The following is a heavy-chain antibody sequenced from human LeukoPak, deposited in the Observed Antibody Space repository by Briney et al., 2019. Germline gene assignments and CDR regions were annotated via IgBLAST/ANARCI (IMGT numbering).Heavy chain of an antibody. V-gene: IGHV4-34*01. CDR2: INHSGST. CDR3: SSGSYDGARFDY. Sequence: SETLSLTCAVYGGSFSGYYWSWIRQPPGKGLEWIGEINHSGSTNYNPSLKSRVTISVDTSKNQFSLKLSSVTAADTAVYYCSSGSYDGARFDYWGQGTLVTVSS. J-gene: IGHJ4*02. CDR1: GGSFSGYY. D-gene: IGHD1-26*01.